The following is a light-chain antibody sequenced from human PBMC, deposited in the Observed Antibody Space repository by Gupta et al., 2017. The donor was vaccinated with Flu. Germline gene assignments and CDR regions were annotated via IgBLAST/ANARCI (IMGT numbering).Light chain of an antibody. J-gene: IGLJ1*01. CDR2: DVS. CDR3: SSYTISSSYL. Sequence: QSALPQPASVSGSPGQSTTISCTGTSRDVGNYNYVSWYQQHPGNAPKLMIYDVSNRPAVMSNRFSGSKSGNTASLTISGHQAEDEADYYCSSYTISSSYLVGTGTKISVL. CDR1: SRDVGNYNY. V-gene: IGLV2-14*03.